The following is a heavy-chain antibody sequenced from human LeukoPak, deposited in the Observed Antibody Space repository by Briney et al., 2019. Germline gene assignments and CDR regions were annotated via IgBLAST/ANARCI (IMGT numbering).Heavy chain of an antibody. CDR1: GGSISIDY. V-gene: IGHV4-59*01. CDR3: GASSYYRSDY. Sequence: PSETLSHPCTVPGGSISIDYWSWIRQPPGKGLEWIGSIYTSGTTNSNPSLKSRVTISADTSKNQFSPKLSSVTAADTAVYYCGASSYYRSDYWDQRTLVTVSS. D-gene: IGHD3-22*01. CDR2: IYTSGTT. J-gene: IGHJ4*02.